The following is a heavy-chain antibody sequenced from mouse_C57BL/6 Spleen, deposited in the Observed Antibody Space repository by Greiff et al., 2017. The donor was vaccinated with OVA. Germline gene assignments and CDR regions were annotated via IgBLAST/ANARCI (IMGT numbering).Heavy chain of an antibody. J-gene: IGHJ2*01. D-gene: IGHD2-1*01. Sequence: VQLQQSGAELARPGASVKLSCKASGYTFTSYGISWVKQRTGQGLEWIGEIYPRSGNTYYNEKFKGKATLTADKSSSTAYMELRSLTSEASAVYFCARKGPGNHFDYWGQGTTLTVSS. CDR2: IYPRSGNT. V-gene: IGHV1-81*01. CDR1: GYTFTSYG. CDR3: ARKGPGNHFDY.